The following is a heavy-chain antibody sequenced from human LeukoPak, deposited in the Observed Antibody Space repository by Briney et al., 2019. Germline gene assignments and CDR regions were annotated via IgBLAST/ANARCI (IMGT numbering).Heavy chain of an antibody. CDR3: ARDGGSGSYYLH. CDR2: IIPILGIA. V-gene: IGHV1-69*04. J-gene: IGHJ4*02. Sequence: SVKVSCKASGGTFSSYTISWVRQAPGQGLEWMGRIIPILGIANYAQKFQGRVTITADKSTSTAYMELSSLRAEDTAVYYCARDGGSGSYYLHWGQGTLVTVSS. D-gene: IGHD3-10*01. CDR1: GGTFSSYT.